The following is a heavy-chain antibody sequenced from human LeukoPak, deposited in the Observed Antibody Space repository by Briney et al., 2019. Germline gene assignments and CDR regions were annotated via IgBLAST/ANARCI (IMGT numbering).Heavy chain of an antibody. CDR1: GGTFSSYA. Sequence: ASVKVSCKASGGTFSSYAISWVRQAPGQGLEWMGGIIPIFGTANYAQKFQGRVTITADESTSTAYMELSSLGSEDTAVYYCAREEAETMVRYYFDYWGQGTLVTVSS. J-gene: IGHJ4*02. D-gene: IGHD3-10*01. CDR3: AREEAETMVRYYFDY. CDR2: IIPIFGTA. V-gene: IGHV1-69*01.